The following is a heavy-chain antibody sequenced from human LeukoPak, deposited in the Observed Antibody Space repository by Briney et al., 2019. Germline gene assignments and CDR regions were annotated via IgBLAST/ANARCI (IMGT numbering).Heavy chain of an antibody. CDR2: IYYGGST. V-gene: IGHV4-39*01. J-gene: IGHJ4*02. D-gene: IGHD1-14*01. CDR1: GGSISSSNYY. CDR3: ARLPRWDYYFDY. Sequence: PSGTLSLTCTVSGGSISSSNYYWGWIRQPPGKGLEGIGTIYYGGSTYYTPSLKSRVSISVDTSKNQFSLRLSSVTAADTAVFFCARLPRWDYYFDYWGQGTLVTVSS.